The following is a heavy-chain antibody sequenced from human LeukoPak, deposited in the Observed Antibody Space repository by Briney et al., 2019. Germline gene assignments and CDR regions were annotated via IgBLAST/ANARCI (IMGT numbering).Heavy chain of an antibody. D-gene: IGHD6-19*01. Sequence: GESLKISCKGSGYSFTSYWIGWVRQMPGKGLEWMGIIYPGDSDTRYSPSFQGQVTFSADKSISTAYLQWSSLKASDTAMCYCARQAVNTAFDIWGQGTMVTVPS. J-gene: IGHJ3*02. CDR3: ARQAVNTAFDI. CDR2: IYPGDSDT. V-gene: IGHV5-51*01. CDR1: GYSFTSYW.